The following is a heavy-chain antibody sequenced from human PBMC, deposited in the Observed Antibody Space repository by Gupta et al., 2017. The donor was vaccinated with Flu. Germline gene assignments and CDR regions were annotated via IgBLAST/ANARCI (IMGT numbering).Heavy chain of an antibody. CDR1: GDSVSRNSAA. CDR2: TYFKSQWYS. J-gene: IGHJ6*02. D-gene: IGHD5-18*01. Sequence: QVQLQQSGPGLVKPSQTLSLTCVISGDSVSRNSAAWNWIRQSTSRGLEWLGRTYFKSQWYSEYAESVRGRITINPDTPTNQFSLHLSSVTPEDTAVYYCGRARDTPSRRGMDGWGQGTAVIVSS. V-gene: IGHV6-1*01. CDR3: GRARDTPSRRGMDG.